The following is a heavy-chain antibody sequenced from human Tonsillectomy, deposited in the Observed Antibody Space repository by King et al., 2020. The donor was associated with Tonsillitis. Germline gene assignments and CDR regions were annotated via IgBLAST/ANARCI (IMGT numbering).Heavy chain of an antibody. V-gene: IGHV4-31*03. D-gene: IGHD3-10*01. CDR1: GGSITGGFYY. J-gene: IGHJ4*02. CDR3: ARCMIRGVSPFGY. CDR2: IYYSGST. Sequence: QLQESGPGLVKPSQTLSLTCTVSGGSITGGFYYWSWIRQHPGKGLEWIGYIYYSGSTYYNPSLQSRLTISVDTSKNQFSLKLNSVTAADTAVYYCARCMIRGVSPFGYWGQGTLVTVSS.